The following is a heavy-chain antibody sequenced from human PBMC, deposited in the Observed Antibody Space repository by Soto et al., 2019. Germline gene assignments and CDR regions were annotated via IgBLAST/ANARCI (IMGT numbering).Heavy chain of an antibody. CDR2: IGTAGDT. J-gene: IGHJ4*02. Sequence: GGSLRLSCAASGFTFSSYDMHWFRQATGKGLEWVSAIGTAGDTYYPGSVKGRFTISRENAKNSLYLQMNSLRAGDTAVYYCARASYYDFWSGYDYWGQGXLVTVYS. CDR1: GFTFSSYD. V-gene: IGHV3-13*01. D-gene: IGHD3-3*01. CDR3: ARASYYDFWSGYDY.